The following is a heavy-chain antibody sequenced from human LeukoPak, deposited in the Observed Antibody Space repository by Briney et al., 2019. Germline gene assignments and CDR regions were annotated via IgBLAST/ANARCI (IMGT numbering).Heavy chain of an antibody. J-gene: IGHJ4*02. V-gene: IGHV3-9*01. CDR1: GFTFDDYA. D-gene: IGHD3-9*01. Sequence: GGSLRLSCAASGFTFDDYAMHWVRQAPGKGLEWVSGISWNSGSIGYADSVKGRFTISRDNAKNSLYLQMNSLRAEDTALYYCAKDTYYDILSALDYWGQGTLVTVSS. CDR2: ISWNSGSI. CDR3: AKDTYYDILSALDY.